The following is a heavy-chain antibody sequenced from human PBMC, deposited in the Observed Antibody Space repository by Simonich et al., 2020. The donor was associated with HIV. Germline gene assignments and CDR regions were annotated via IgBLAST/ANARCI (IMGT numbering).Heavy chain of an antibody. CDR2: IYHIGTT. CDR3: ARGGGDGYNY. V-gene: IGHV4-38-2*01. CDR1: GYSISSGYY. Sequence: QVQLQESGPGLVKPSETLSLTCAVSGYSISSGYYWDWIRQPPGKGLEWVGSIYHIGTTYYKPSLKSRVTISIDTSKNQFSLKLSSVTAADTAAYYCARGGGDGYNYWGQGILVTVSS. D-gene: IGHD3-16*01. J-gene: IGHJ4*02.